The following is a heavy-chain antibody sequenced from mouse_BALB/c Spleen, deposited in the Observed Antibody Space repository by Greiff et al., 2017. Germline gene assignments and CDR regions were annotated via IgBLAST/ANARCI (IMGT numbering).Heavy chain of an antibody. J-gene: IGHJ3*01. CDR3: ARDPNRYDEGPAY. V-gene: IGHV2-9*02. CDR2: IWAGGST. Sequence: VKLQESGPGLVAPSQSLSITCTVSGFSLTSYGVHWVRQPPGKGLEWLGVIWAGGSTNYNSALMSRLSISKDNSKSQVFLKMNSLQTDDTAMYYCARDPNRYDEGPAYWGQGTLVTVSA. CDR1: GFSLTSYG. D-gene: IGHD2-14*01.